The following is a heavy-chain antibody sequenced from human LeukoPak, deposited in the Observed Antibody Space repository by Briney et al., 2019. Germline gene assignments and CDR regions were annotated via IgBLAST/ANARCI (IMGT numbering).Heavy chain of an antibody. CDR2: IYYSGST. CDR3: AYQGNGLDV. CDR1: GGSVSSGAYY. V-gene: IGHV4-61*08. Sequence: PSETLSLTCTVSGGSVSSGAYYWSWIRQSPRKGLEWIGYIYYSGSTNYNPALKSRVTISVDTPKTQLSLKLGSVTAADTAVYYCAYQGNGLDVWGQGTTVTVS. J-gene: IGHJ6*02. D-gene: IGHD2-2*01.